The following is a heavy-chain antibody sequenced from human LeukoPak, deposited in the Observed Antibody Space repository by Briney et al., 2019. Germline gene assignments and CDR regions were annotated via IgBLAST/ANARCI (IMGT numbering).Heavy chain of an antibody. Sequence: ASVKVSCKASGYTFTAHYIHWVRQAPGQGLEWMAWINPKSGDTMYAQKFQGRVTVTRDTSIGTVYMELSSLRSDDTAVYYCARDSDLRYFDWLLSAVGMDVWGQGTTVTVSS. CDR3: ARDSDLRYFDWLLSAVGMDV. V-gene: IGHV1-2*02. CDR1: GYTFTAHY. D-gene: IGHD3-9*01. J-gene: IGHJ6*02. CDR2: INPKSGDT.